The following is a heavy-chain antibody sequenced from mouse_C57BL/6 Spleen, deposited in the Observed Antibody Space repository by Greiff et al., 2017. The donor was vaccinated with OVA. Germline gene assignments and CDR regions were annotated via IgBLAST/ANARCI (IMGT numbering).Heavy chain of an antibody. CDR3: ARSYLAWFAY. D-gene: IGHD6-5*01. J-gene: IGHJ3*01. CDR1: GYSFTGYY. CDR2: INPSTGGT. Sequence: EVQLQQSGPELVKPGASVKLSCKASGYSFTGYYMNWVTQRPEKSLEWIGEINPSTGGTNYNQKFKSKATLTVDKSSSTAYMQLKSLTSDDSAVYYCARSYLAWFAYWGQGTLVTVSA. V-gene: IGHV1-42*01.